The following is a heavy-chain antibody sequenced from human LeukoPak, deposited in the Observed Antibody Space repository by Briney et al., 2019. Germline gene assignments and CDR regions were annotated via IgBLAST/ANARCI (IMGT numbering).Heavy chain of an antibody. CDR2: INRDGSGK. Sequence: GGSLRLSCAASGFTFTSYAMSWVRQVPGKGLEWVANINRDGSGKYYLPSVRGRSTISKDDAKDSLYLQMDSLRPEDTAIYYCARVEYSGNGNLYWGQGTLVTVSS. CDR3: ARVEYSGNGNLY. D-gene: IGHD1-26*01. V-gene: IGHV3-7*03. CDR1: GFTFTSYA. J-gene: IGHJ4*02.